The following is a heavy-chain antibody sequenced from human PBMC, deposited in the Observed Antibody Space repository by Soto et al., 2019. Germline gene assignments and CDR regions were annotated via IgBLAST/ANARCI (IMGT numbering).Heavy chain of an antibody. CDR2: ISYDGSNK. CDR1: GFTFSSYA. CDR3: ARDSNHDYSTLLPNWFDP. J-gene: IGHJ5*02. V-gene: IGHV3-30-3*01. Sequence: GGSLRLSCAASGFTFSSYAMHWVRQAPGKGLEWVAVISYDGSNKYYADSVKGRFTISRDNSKNTLYLQMNSLRAEDTAVYYCARDSNHDYSTLLPNWFDPWGQGTLVTVSS. D-gene: IGHD4-4*01.